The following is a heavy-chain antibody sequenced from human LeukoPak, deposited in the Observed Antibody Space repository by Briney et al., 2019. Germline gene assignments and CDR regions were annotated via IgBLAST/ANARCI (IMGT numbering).Heavy chain of an antibody. D-gene: IGHD3-22*01. J-gene: IGHJ4*02. Sequence: SETLSLTCTVSGGSISSSRHYWGWIRQPPGKGLEWIGNILYSGSTNYNPSLKSRVTISVDTSKNQFSLKLSSVTATDTAEYYCVRRVAGSGYRDYWGQGTLVTVSS. CDR2: ILYSGST. CDR1: GGSISSSRHY. CDR3: VRRVAGSGYRDY. V-gene: IGHV4-39*01.